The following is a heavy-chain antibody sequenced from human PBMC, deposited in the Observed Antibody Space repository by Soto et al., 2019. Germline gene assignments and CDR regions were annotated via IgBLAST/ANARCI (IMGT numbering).Heavy chain of an antibody. D-gene: IGHD6-19*01. Sequence: QVQLVQSGAEVKKPGASVKVSCKASGYTYTSFGSSWVRQAPGQGLEWMGWISAYNGNTNYAQKFQGRVTMATVTSTSTAYMELRSLRSDDTAVYYCARDRIPGIAVAATRYYYYGMDVWGQGTTVTVSS. V-gene: IGHV1-18*01. J-gene: IGHJ6*02. CDR3: ARDRIPGIAVAATRYYYYGMDV. CDR1: GYTYTSFG. CDR2: ISAYNGNT.